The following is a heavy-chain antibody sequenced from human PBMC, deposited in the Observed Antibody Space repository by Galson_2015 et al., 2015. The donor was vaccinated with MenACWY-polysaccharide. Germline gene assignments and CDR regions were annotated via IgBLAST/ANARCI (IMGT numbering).Heavy chain of an antibody. V-gene: IGHV1-2*02. CDR2: INPKTGGT. CDR3: GRGGYGTGSGSY. Sequence: SVKVSCKASGYTLTGYYIHWVRQAPGQGLEWMGWINPKTGGTGYAQRFQGRVTMTRDTSLNTAYMELRSLTSDDTAVYHWGRGGYGTGSGSYWGQGTLVTVSS. D-gene: IGHD3-10*01. J-gene: IGHJ4*02. CDR1: GYTLTGYY.